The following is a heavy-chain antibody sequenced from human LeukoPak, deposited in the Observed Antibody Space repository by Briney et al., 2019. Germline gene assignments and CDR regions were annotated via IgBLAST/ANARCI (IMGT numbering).Heavy chain of an antibody. V-gene: IGHV1-2*02. D-gene: IGHD3-10*01. Sequence: ASVKVSCKASGYTFTGYYMHWVRQAPGQGLEWVGWINPNSGGTNYAQKFQGRVTMTRDTSTSTAYMELSRLRSDDTAVYYCARSYGSGSSYFDYWGQGTLVTVSS. CDR1: GYTFTGYY. CDR2: INPNSGGT. CDR3: ARSYGSGSSYFDY. J-gene: IGHJ4*02.